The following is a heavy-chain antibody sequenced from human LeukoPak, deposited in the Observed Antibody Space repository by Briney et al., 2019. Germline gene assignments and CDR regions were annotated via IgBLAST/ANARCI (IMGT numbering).Heavy chain of an antibody. CDR2: IYSGGST. Sequence: GGSLRLSCAASGFTVSSNFMSWVRQAPGKGLELVSVIYSGGSTYYADSVKGRFTISRDNSKNTLYLQMNSLRADDTAVYYCARNYYDSSGYDYAFDYWGQGTLVTVSS. CDR3: ARNYYDSSGYDYAFDY. J-gene: IGHJ4*02. CDR1: GFTVSSNF. D-gene: IGHD3-22*01. V-gene: IGHV3-53*01.